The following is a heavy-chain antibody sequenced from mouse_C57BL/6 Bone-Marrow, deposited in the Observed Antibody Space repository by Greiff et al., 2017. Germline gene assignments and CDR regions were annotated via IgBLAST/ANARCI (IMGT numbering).Heavy chain of an antibody. CDR1: GYAFSSYW. CDR3: ARGYYGSPFAY. V-gene: IGHV1-80*01. Sequence: QVQLQQSGAELVKPGASVKISCKASGYAFSSYWMNWVKQRPGKGLEWIGQIYPGDGDTNYNGKFKGKATLTADKYSSTAYMQLSSLTSEDSAVYFCARGYYGSPFAYWGQGTLVTVSA. D-gene: IGHD1-1*01. CDR2: IYPGDGDT. J-gene: IGHJ3*01.